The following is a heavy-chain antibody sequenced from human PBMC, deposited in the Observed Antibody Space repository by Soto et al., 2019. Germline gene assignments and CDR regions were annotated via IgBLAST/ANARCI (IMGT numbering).Heavy chain of an antibody. CDR2: IYYSGST. Sequence: SETLSLTCTVSGGSISSYYWSWIRQPPGKGLEWIGYIYYSGSTNYNPSLKSRVTMSVDTPKNQFSLKLSSVTAADTAVYYCARRGYGPGFPYYYGMDVWGQGTTVTV. D-gene: IGHD3-10*01. V-gene: IGHV4-59*01. J-gene: IGHJ6*02. CDR1: GGSISSYY. CDR3: ARRGYGPGFPYYYGMDV.